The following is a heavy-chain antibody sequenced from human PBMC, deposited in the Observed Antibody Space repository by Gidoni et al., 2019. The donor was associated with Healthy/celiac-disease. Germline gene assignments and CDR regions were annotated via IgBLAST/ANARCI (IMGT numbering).Heavy chain of an antibody. Sequence: QVQLVESGGGVVQPGRSLRLSCAASGFPFSSYGMHWVRQAPGKGLEWVAVISYDGSNKYYADSVKGRFTISRDNSKNTLYLQMNSLRAEDTAVYYCAKPAGNYGYYFDYWGQGTLVTVSS. CDR2: ISYDGSNK. D-gene: IGHD1-7*01. CDR1: GFPFSSYG. J-gene: IGHJ4*02. CDR3: AKPAGNYGYYFDY. V-gene: IGHV3-30*18.